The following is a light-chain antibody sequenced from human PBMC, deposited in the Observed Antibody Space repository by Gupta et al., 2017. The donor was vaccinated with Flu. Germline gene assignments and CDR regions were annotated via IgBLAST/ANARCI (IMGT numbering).Light chain of an antibody. CDR2: DTN. CDR1: SFNIGNNY. J-gene: IGLJ3*02. V-gene: IGLV1-51*01. CDR3: GTWDNSLSAGV. Sequence: QSVLTQPPSVSAAPGQKVTISCSGSSFNIGNNYVSWYQQLPGTAPKLLIYDTNKRPSGIPDRFSGSKSGTSATLGITGLQTGDEADYYCGTWDNSLSAGVFGGGTKLTVL.